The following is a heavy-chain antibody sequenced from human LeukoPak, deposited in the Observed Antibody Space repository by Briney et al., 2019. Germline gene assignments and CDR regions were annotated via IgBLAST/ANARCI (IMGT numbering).Heavy chain of an antibody. D-gene: IGHD6-19*01. CDR1: GGSFSGYY. CDR2: INHSGST. V-gene: IGHV4-34*01. CDR3: ARHSVAVAATGDALDI. J-gene: IGHJ3*02. Sequence: SETLSLTCAVYGGSFSGYYWSWIRQPPGKGLEWIGEINHSGSTCYNPSLKSRVTISVVTSKNQFSLRLTSVTAADTAVYYCARHSVAVAATGDALDIWGQGTMVTVSS.